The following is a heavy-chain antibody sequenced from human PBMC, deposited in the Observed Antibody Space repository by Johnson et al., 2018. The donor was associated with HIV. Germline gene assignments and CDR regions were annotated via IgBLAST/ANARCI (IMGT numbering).Heavy chain of an antibody. V-gene: IGHV3-33*08. J-gene: IGHJ3*02. CDR1: GFTFSSYG. CDR3: ARGYSSSSDDAFDI. CDR2: IRYDGSNK. Sequence: VQLVESGGGVVQPGRSLRLSCAASGFTFSSYGIHWVRQAPGKGLEWVSFIRYDGSNKYYADSVKGRFTISRDNSKNTLSLQMNSLRAEDTAMYYCARGYSSSSDDAFDIWGQGTLVTVSS. D-gene: IGHD6-13*01.